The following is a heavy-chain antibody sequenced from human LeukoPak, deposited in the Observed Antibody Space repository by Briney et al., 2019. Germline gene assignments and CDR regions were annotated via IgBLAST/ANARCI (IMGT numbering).Heavy chain of an antibody. V-gene: IGHV3-74*01. CDR2: INSDGSIT. D-gene: IGHD3-10*01. J-gene: IGHJ6*03. CDR3: AKDYYRLSYYYMDV. Sequence: GGSLRLSCAASGFTFSSYWMHWVRQGPGKGLVWVSRINSDGSITSYADSVKGRFTISRDNSKNTLYLQMNSLRAEDTAVYYCAKDYYRLSYYYMDVWGKGTTVTISS. CDR1: GFTFSSYW.